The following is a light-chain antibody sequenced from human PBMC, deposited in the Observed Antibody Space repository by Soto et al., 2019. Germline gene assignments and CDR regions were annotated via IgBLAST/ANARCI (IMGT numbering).Light chain of an antibody. Sequence: QSALTQPRSVSGSPGQSVTISCTGTSSDVGGYNYVSWYQQHPGKAPTLMTYDVSKRPSGVPDRFSGSKSGYTASLTISGLQAEDEADYYCCSYAGSYTLVFGGGTQLTVL. J-gene: IGLJ2*01. CDR2: DVS. V-gene: IGLV2-11*01. CDR3: CSYAGSYTLV. CDR1: SSDVGGYNY.